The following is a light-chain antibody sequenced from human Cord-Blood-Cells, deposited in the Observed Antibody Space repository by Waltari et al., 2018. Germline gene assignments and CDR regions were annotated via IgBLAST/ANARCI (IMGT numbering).Light chain of an antibody. V-gene: IGLV1-47*01. CDR2: RNN. CDR3: AAWDDSLSGPV. J-gene: IGLJ3*02. Sequence: QSVLTQPPSASGTPGQRVTISCSGSSSNIGSNYIYWYQQLPGTAPKLLFYRNNQRPSGVPDRCSGSKSGTSASLAISGLRSEDEADYYCAAWDDSLSGPVFGGGTKLTVL. CDR1: SSNIGSNY.